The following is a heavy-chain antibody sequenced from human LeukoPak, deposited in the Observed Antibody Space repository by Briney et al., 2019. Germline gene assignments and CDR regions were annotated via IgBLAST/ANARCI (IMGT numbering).Heavy chain of an antibody. CDR3: ARDRIEQQRTLGRSSNYYYYYYMDV. D-gene: IGHD6-13*01. Sequence: GGSLRLSCAASGFTFSSYNMNWVRQAPGKGLEWVSYISSSSSTIYYADSVKGRFTISRDNAKNSLYLQMNSLRAEDTAVYYCARDRIEQQRTLGRSSNYYYYYYMDVWGKGTTVTVSS. J-gene: IGHJ6*03. V-gene: IGHV3-48*01. CDR1: GFTFSSYN. CDR2: ISSSSSTI.